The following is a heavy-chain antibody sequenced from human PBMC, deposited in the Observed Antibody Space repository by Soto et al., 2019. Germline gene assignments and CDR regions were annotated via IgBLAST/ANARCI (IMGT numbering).Heavy chain of an antibody. CDR1: GGSISSSNW. CDR3: ARILGDYNFYYGMDV. CDR2: IYHSGST. D-gene: IGHD4-17*01. V-gene: IGHV4-4*02. J-gene: IGHJ6*02. Sequence: PSETLSLTCAVSGGSISSSNWWSWVRQPPGKGLEWIGGIYHSGSTNYNPSLKSRVTISVDKSKNQFSLKLSSVTAADTAVYYCARILGDYNFYYGMDVWGQGTTVTVSS.